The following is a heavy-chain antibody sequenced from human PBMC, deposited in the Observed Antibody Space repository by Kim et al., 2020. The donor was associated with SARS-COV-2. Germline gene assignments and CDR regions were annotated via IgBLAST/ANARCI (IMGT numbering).Heavy chain of an antibody. J-gene: IGHJ3*02. Sequence: DGETVKGRFTHSRDDSKNALYLQMNSLRAEDTAVYYCARFYDSSGSNAFDIWGQGTVVTVSS. V-gene: IGHV3-53*03. CDR3: ARFYDSSGSNAFDI. D-gene: IGHD3-22*01.